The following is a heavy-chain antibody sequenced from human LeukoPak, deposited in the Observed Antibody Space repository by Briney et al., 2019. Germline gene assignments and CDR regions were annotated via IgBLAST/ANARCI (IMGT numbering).Heavy chain of an antibody. CDR2: INPSGGST. CDR1: GYTFTSYY. D-gene: IGHD3-10*01. Sequence: AASVKVSCKASGYTFTSYYMHWVRQATGQGLEWMGIINPSGGSTSYAQKFQGRVTMTRDTSTSTVYMELSSLRSEDTAVYYCAREGSGFGELFPGAYYYYGMDVWGQGTTVTVSS. V-gene: IGHV1-46*01. CDR3: AREGSGFGELFPGAYYYYGMDV. J-gene: IGHJ6*02.